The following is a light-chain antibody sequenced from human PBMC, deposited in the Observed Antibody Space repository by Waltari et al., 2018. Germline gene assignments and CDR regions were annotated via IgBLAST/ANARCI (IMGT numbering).Light chain of an antibody. CDR1: QSVSSSF. J-gene: IGKJ1*01. V-gene: IGKV3-20*01. CDR2: GAS. Sequence: EIVLTQSPGTLSLSPGERATLSCRASQSVSSSFLAWYQQKPGQAPRLLIYGASSRATGIPDSFSGSGSGTDFTLTISRLEPEDFAVYYCQQYSTSPTWTFGQGTKVEIK. CDR3: QQYSTSPTWT.